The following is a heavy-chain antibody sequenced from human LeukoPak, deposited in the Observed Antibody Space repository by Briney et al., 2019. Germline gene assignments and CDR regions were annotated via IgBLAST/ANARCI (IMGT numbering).Heavy chain of an antibody. CDR2: ISYDGSNK. CDR1: GFTFSSYG. J-gene: IGHJ4*02. V-gene: IGHV3-30*03. CDR3: ARGSYYDSHYQRYFDY. Sequence: PGGSLRLSCAASGFTFSSYGMHWVRQAPGKGLEWVAVISYDGSNKYYADSVKGRFTISRDNSKNTLYLQMNSLRAEDTAVYYCARGSYYDSHYQRYFDYWGQGTLVTVSS. D-gene: IGHD3-22*01.